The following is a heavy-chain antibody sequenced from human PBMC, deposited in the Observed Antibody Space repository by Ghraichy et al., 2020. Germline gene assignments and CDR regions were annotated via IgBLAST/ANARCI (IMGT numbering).Heavy chain of an antibody. D-gene: IGHD5-24*01. CDR2: TYYRSKWYN. CDR1: GDSVSSNSAA. V-gene: IGHV6-1*01. J-gene: IGHJ3*02. Sequence: SETRSLTCAISGDSVSSNSAAWNWIRQSPSRGLEWLGRTYYRSKWYNDYAVSVKSRITFIPDTSKNQFSLQLTSVTPEDTAVYYCARDEEMATTGHAFDIWGQGTMVTVSS. CDR3: ARDEEMATTGHAFDI.